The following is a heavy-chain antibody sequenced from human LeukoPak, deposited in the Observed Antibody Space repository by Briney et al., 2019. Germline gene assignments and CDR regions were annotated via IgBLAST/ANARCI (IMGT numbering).Heavy chain of an antibody. CDR3: ARSGYYYDSSGYDD. V-gene: IGHV1-69*04. CDR2: IIPILGIA. Sequence: ASVKVSCKASGGTFSSYAISWVRQAPGQGLEWMGRIIPILGIANYAQKFQGRVTITADKSTSTAYMELSSLRSEDTAVYYCARSGYYYDSSGYDDWGQGTLVTVSS. J-gene: IGHJ4*02. D-gene: IGHD3-22*01. CDR1: GGTFSSYA.